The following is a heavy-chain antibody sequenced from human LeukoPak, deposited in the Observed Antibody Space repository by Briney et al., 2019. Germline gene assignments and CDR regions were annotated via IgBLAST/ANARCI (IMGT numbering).Heavy chain of an antibody. CDR1: GGTFSSYA. Sequence: SVKVSCKASGGTFSSYAVSWVRQAPGQGLEWMGGIIPIFGTANYAQKFQGRVTITADESTSTAYMELSSLRSEDTAVYYCARIGDFWSGYHDFDCWGQGTLVTVSS. CDR2: IIPIFGTA. V-gene: IGHV1-69*01. J-gene: IGHJ4*02. D-gene: IGHD3-3*01. CDR3: ARIGDFWSGYHDFDC.